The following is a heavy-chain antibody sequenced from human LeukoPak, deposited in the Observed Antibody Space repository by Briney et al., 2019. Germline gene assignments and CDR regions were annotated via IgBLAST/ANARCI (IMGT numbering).Heavy chain of an antibody. D-gene: IGHD6-13*01. Sequence: GGSLRLSCAASGFTFSSYWMSWVRQATGKGLEWVANIKQDGSEKYYVDSVKGRFTISRDNAKNSLYLQMNSLRAEDTAVYYCARGLQQPSSWFDPWGQGTLVTVSS. J-gene: IGHJ5*02. CDR2: IKQDGSEK. V-gene: IGHV3-7*01. CDR3: ARGLQQPSSWFDP. CDR1: GFTFSSYW.